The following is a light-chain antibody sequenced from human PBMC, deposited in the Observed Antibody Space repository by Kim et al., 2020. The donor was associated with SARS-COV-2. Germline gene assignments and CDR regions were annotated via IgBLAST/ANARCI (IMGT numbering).Light chain of an antibody. V-gene: IGLV3-21*04. CDR3: QLWDSSSVHWV. CDR2: YDS. J-gene: IGLJ3*02. CDR1: NIGRKI. Sequence: AAGETARITCGGNNIGRKIVHWYQQRPGQAPVLVIYYDSDRPSGIPERVSGSNSGNTATLTISRVEAGDEADYYCQLWDSSSVHWVFGGGTQLTVL.